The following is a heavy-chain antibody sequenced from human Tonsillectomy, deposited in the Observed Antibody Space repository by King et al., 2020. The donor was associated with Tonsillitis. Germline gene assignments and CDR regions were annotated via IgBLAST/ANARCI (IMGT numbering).Heavy chain of an antibody. CDR2: ISGSGGST. CDR3: AKSPYVDTAMVTSSDY. Sequence: VQLVESGGGLVQPGGSLRLSCAASGFTFSSYAMSWVRQAPGKGLEWVSAISGSGGSTYYADSVKGRFTISRDNSKNTLYLQMNSLRAEDTAVYYSAKSPYVDTAMVTSSDYWGQGTLVTVSS. V-gene: IGHV3-23*04. D-gene: IGHD5-18*01. J-gene: IGHJ4*02. CDR1: GFTFSSYA.